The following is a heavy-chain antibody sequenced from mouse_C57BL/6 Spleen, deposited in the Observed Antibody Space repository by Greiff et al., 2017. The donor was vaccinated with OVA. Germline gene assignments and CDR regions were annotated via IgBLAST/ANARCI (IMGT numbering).Heavy chain of an antibody. Sequence: EVMLVESGGGLVKPGGSLKLSCAASGFTFSDYGMHWVRQAPEKGLVWVAYISSGSSTIYYADTGKGRFTISRDNAKNTLFLQMTSLRSEDTAMYYCARGEDDYDWNWYFDVWGTGTTVTVSS. CDR3: ARGEDDYDWNWYFDV. CDR1: GFTFSDYG. V-gene: IGHV5-17*01. D-gene: IGHD2-4*01. J-gene: IGHJ1*03. CDR2: ISSGSSTI.